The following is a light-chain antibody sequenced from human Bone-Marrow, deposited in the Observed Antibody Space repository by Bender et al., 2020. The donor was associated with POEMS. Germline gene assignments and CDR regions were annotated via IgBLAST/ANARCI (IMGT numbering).Light chain of an antibody. CDR2: DVS. J-gene: IGLJ1*01. V-gene: IGLV2-14*01. Sequence: QSALTQPASVSGSPGQSITISCTGTSSYVGGYNYVSWYQQHPGKAPKLMIYDVSSRTSRVSNRFSGSKSGNTASLTISGLQAEDEADYYCSSYTSSSTLVFGTGTKVTVL. CDR3: SSYTSSSTLV. CDR1: SSYVGGYNY.